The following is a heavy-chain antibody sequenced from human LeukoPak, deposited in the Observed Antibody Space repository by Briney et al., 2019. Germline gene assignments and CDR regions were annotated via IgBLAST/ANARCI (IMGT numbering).Heavy chain of an antibody. V-gene: IGHV1-69*13. CDR1: GGTFSSYA. J-gene: IGHJ3*02. Sequence: ASVKVSCKASGGTFSSYAISWVRQAPGQGLEWMGGIIPIFGTANYAQKFQGRVTITADESTSTAYIELSSLRSEDTAVYYCALPHSFEYAFDIWGQGTMVTVSS. CDR2: IIPIFGTA. CDR3: ALPHSFEYAFDI. D-gene: IGHD2-15*01.